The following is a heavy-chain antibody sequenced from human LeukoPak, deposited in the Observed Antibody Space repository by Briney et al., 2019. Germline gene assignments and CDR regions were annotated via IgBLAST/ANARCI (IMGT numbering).Heavy chain of an antibody. V-gene: IGHV3-66*01. J-gene: IGHJ4*02. CDR2: IYSGGST. CDR1: GFTVSSNY. Sequence: GGSLRLSCAASGFTVSSNYMSWVRQAPGKGLEWVSVIYSGGSTYYADSVKGRFTISRDNSKNTLYLQMNSLRAEDTAVYYCARAARWAYDSSGYSDYWGQGTLVTVSP. CDR3: ARAARWAYDSSGYSDY. D-gene: IGHD3-22*01.